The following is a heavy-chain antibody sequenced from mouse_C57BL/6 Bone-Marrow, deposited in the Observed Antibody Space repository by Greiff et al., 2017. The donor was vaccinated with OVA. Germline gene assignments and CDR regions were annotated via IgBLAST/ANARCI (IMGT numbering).Heavy chain of an antibody. D-gene: IGHD1-1*01. V-gene: IGHV5-12*01. J-gene: IGHJ3*01. CDR3: ARLYYGRIFFAY. Sequence: EVKLMESGGGLVQPGGSLKLSCAASGFTFSDYYMYWVRQTPEKRLEWVAYISNGGGSTYYPDTVKGRFTISRDNAKNTLYLQMSRLKSEDTAMYYCARLYYGRIFFAYWGQGTLVTVSA. CDR1: GFTFSDYY. CDR2: ISNGGGST.